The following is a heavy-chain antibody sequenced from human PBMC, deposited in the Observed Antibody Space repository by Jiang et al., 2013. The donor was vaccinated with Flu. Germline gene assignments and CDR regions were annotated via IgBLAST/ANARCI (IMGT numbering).Heavy chain of an antibody. CDR1: GYTFTSYG. D-gene: IGHD3-9*01. Sequence: GAEVKKPGASVKVSCKASGYTFTSYGISWVRQAPGQGLEWMGWISAYNGNTNYAQKLQGRVTMTTDTSTSTAYMEMRSLTSDDTAVYYCARDKNGFLTGYDPDYWAREPWSPSPQ. CDR3: ARDKNGFLTGYDPDY. J-gene: IGHJ4*02. CDR2: ISAYNGNT. V-gene: IGHV1-18*01.